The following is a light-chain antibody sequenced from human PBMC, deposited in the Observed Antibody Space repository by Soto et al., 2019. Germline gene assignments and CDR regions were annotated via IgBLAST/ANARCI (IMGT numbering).Light chain of an antibody. J-gene: IGKJ1*01. Sequence: EIVLTQSPAILSMSPGERATLSRRASQSVSSYFAWYQQKPGQAPRLLIYDASNRATGVPARFSGSGSGTDFTLTISSREPEDFAVYYCEQRRYWPVTFGQGTKVEIK. CDR1: QSVSSY. CDR2: DAS. CDR3: EQRRYWPVT. V-gene: IGKV3-11*01.